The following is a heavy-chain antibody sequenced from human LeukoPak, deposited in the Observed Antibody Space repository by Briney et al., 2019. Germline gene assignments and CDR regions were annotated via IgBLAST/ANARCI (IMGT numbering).Heavy chain of an antibody. D-gene: IGHD4-17*01. CDR1: GGSISSYY. CDR3: ARQPYGSYYYGIDV. Sequence: SETLSLTRTVSGGSISSYYWSWIPQPPGKGLEWIGYISSSGSTNYIPSLKSRVPISIGTSKNQSSLTLSSLTAADTAVYYCARQPYGSYYYGIDVWGEGTTVTVSS. CDR2: ISSSGST. J-gene: IGHJ6*01. V-gene: IGHV4-59*08.